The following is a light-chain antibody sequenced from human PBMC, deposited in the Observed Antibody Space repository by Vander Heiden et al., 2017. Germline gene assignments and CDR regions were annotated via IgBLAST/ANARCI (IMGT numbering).Light chain of an antibody. CDR2: DAS. CDR3: QQYNNWPYT. J-gene: IGKJ2*01. Sequence: EIVMTQSSASLSVSPGDRATLSCRASHSVGKKLAWYRQKPGQAPSLLIFDASSRATGVPVRFRASGSGTEFTLTISNIQSEDIASYCCQQYNNWPYTFGQGTKLEI. CDR1: HSVGKK. V-gene: IGKV3-15*01.